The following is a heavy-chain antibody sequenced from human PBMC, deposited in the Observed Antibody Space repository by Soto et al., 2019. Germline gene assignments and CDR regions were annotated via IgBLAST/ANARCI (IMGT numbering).Heavy chain of an antibody. D-gene: IGHD6-25*01. J-gene: IGHJ4*02. CDR2: IRSKANSYAT. Sequence: PGGSLRLSCAASGLTFSSSTMHWVRQASGKGPEWVGRIRSKANSYATAYAASVKGRFTISRDDSKNTAYLQMNSLKTEDTAVYYCTRHPAWWGQGTLVTVSS. V-gene: IGHV3-73*01. CDR1: GLTFSSST. CDR3: TRHPAW.